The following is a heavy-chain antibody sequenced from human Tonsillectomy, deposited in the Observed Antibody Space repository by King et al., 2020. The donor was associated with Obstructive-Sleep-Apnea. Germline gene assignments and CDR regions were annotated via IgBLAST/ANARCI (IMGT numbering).Heavy chain of an antibody. D-gene: IGHD3-22*01. Sequence: DGQLVQSGAEVKKPGESLRISCKGSGYSFTSYGINGGSQRTGKGREGRGRREEREENSTYSTSLKGHVTISVDKSISTAYLQWSSLKASDTAMYYCARPHTLVDDSNRYWGQGTLVTVSS. V-gene: IGHV5-10-1*01. CDR1: GYSFTSYG. CDR3: ARPHTLVDDSNRY. J-gene: IGHJ4*02. CDR2: REEREENS.